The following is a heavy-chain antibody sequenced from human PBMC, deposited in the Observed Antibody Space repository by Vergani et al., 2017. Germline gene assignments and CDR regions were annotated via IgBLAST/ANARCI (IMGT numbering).Heavy chain of an antibody. D-gene: IGHD3-10*01. J-gene: IGHJ3*02. CDR1: GFTFSSYG. CDR2: IRYDGSNK. CDR3: AKTSWYYGSGPGAFDI. V-gene: IGHV3-30*02. Sequence: QVQLVESGGGVVQPGGSLRLSCAASGFTFSSYGMHWVRQAPGKGLEWVAFIRYDGSNKYYADSVKGRFTISRDNSKNTLYLQMNSLRAEDTAVYYCAKTSWYYGSGPGAFDIWGQGTMVTVSS.